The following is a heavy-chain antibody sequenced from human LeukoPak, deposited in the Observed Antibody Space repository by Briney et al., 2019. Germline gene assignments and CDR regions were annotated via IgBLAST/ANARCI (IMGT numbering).Heavy chain of an antibody. V-gene: IGHV4-59*12. CDR3: ASNSRGYYYYGMDV. CDR1: GGSISSYY. J-gene: IGHJ6*02. D-gene: IGHD1-1*01. CDR2: IYHSGST. Sequence: SETLSLTCTVSGGSISSYYWSWIRQPPGKGLEWIGEIYHSGSTNYNPSLKSRVTISVDKSKNQFSLKLSSVTAADTAVYYCASNSRGYYYYGMDVWGQGTTVTVSS.